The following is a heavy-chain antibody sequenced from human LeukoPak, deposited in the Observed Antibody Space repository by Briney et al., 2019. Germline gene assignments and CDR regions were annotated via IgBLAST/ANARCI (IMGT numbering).Heavy chain of an antibody. CDR3: ARGGSYGAWYFDL. Sequence: SQTLSLTCAISGDSVSSNSAAWNWIRQSPSRGLEWLGRTYYRSNFYNDYAVSVKSQIAITPDTSKNQFSLQLNSVTPDDTAVYYCARGGSYGAWYFDLWGRGTLVTVSS. V-gene: IGHV6-1*01. D-gene: IGHD1-26*01. CDR1: GDSVSSNSAA. CDR2: TYYRSNFYN. J-gene: IGHJ2*01.